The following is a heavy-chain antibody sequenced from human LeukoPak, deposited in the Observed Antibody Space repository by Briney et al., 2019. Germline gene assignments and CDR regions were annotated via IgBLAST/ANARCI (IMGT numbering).Heavy chain of an antibody. J-gene: IGHJ4*02. CDR1: GFTFSSYA. CDR2: ISGNGGST. V-gene: IGHV3-23*01. D-gene: IGHD5-18*01. Sequence: GGSLRLSCAASGFTFSSYAMSWVRQAPGKGLEWVSAISGNGGSTYYADSVKGRFTISRDNSKNTLYLQMNSLRAEDTAVYYCAKDPRYSYGYEAVDYWGQGTLVTVSS. CDR3: AKDPRYSYGYEAVDY.